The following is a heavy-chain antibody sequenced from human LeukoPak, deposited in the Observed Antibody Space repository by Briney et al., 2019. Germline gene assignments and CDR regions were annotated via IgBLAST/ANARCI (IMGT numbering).Heavy chain of an antibody. Sequence: SETLSLTCAVYGGSFSGYYWSWIRQPPGKGLEWIGEINHSGSTNYNPSLKSRVTISVDTSKNQFSLELSSVTAADTAVYYCARAGRIPRYYYYYMDVWGKGTTVTVSS. CDR3: ARAGRIPRYYYYYMDV. V-gene: IGHV4-34*01. CDR1: GGSFSGYY. CDR2: INHSGST. J-gene: IGHJ6*03. D-gene: IGHD3-10*01.